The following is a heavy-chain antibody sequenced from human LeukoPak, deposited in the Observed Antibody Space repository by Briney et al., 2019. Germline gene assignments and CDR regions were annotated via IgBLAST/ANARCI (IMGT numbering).Heavy chain of an antibody. Sequence: GSLRLSCAACGFSFSSYAISSVRQAPGQGLEWVSVISGSGGTTFYADPVKGRFTISRDNSKNTLYLEMNSLRVGDTAIYYCAKGRTVLNDALDVWGQGTMVTVSS. J-gene: IGHJ3*01. V-gene: IGHV3-23*01. CDR3: AKGRTVLNDALDV. CDR2: ISGSGGTT. D-gene: IGHD4-11*01. CDR1: GFSFSSYA.